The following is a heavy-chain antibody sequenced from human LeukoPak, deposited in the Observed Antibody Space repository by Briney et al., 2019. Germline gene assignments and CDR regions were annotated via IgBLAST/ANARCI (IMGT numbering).Heavy chain of an antibody. Sequence: PGGSLRLSCAASGFTFSSYAMHWVRQAPGKGLEWVVVISYDGSNKYYADSVKGRFTISRDNSKNTLYLQMNSLRAEDTAVYYCARSDLLELPHYYYGMDVWGQGTTVTVSS. J-gene: IGHJ6*02. CDR1: GFTFSSYA. V-gene: IGHV3-30-3*01. CDR2: ISYDGSNK. D-gene: IGHD1-26*01. CDR3: ARSDLLELPHYYYGMDV.